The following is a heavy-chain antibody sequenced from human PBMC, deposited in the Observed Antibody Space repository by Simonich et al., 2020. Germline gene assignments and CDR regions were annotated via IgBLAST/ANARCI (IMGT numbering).Heavy chain of an antibody. CDR2: IYSGVST. CDR3: ASRVKTTVTTELVDAFDI. J-gene: IGHJ3*02. Sequence: EVQLVESGGGLIQPGGSLRLSCAASGFTVSSNYLSWVRQAPGKGVDGVSVIYSGVSTYDADSMKGRVTISRDNSKNTLYLQITSLRAEDTAVYYCASRVKTTVTTELVDAFDIWGQGTMVTVSS. CDR1: GFTVSSNY. D-gene: IGHD4-17*01. V-gene: IGHV3-53*01.